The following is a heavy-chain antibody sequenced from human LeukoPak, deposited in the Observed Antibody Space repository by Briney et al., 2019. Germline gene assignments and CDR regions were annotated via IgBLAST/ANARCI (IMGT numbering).Heavy chain of an antibody. CDR3: ARQRRHDYNLGPSYFDY. CDR2: IYYRGYT. J-gene: IGHJ4*02. CDR1: GGSISSSSYY. Sequence: PSETLSLTCTVSGGSISSSSYYWGWIRQPPGKGLEWIGSIYYRGYTYYNPSLKSRITISVDTSKNQFSLKLSSVTAADTAVYFCARQRRHDYNLGPSYFDYWGQGTLVTVSS. V-gene: IGHV4-39*01. D-gene: IGHD5-24*01.